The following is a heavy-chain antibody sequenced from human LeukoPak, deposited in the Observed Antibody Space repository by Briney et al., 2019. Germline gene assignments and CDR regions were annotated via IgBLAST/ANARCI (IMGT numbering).Heavy chain of an antibody. Sequence: GGSLRLSCAASGFTFSSYAMSWVRQAPGKGLEWVSAISGSGGSTYYADSVKGRFTISRVNSKNTLYLQMNSLRGDDTAVYYCATVAGDCSGGRCYLLRFDYWGQGTLVTVSS. D-gene: IGHD2-15*01. CDR3: ATVAGDCSGGRCYLLRFDY. V-gene: IGHV3-23*01. J-gene: IGHJ4*02. CDR1: GFTFSSYA. CDR2: ISGSGGST.